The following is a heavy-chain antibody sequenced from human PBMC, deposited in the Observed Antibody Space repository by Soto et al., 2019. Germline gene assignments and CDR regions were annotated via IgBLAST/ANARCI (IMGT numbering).Heavy chain of an antibody. CDR1: GFSLSTSGVG. V-gene: IGHV2-5*01. Sequence: QITLKESGPALVKPTQTLTLTCTFSGFSLSTSGVGVGWIRQPPGKALEWLALIYRNDDKRYSPSLKSRLTMTNDTTKNQVVHTLTHMDTVDPAKYYCAHRRFFAIFGVVIVDDAFDMWGKGTMVTVSS. CDR2: IYRNDDK. CDR3: AHRRFFAIFGVVIVDDAFDM. J-gene: IGHJ3*02. D-gene: IGHD3-3*01.